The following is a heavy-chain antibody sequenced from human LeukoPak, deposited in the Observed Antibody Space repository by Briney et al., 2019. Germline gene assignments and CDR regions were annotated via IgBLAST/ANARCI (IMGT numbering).Heavy chain of an antibody. Sequence: SETLSLTCTVSGGSISSYCWSWIRQPPGKGLGWIGYIYYSGSTNYNPSLKSRVTTSVDTSKNQFSLKLSSVTAADTAVYYCARGWRPYFDYWGQGTLVTVSS. V-gene: IGHV4-59*01. CDR1: GGSISSYC. J-gene: IGHJ4*02. CDR3: ARGWRPYFDY. CDR2: IYYSGST.